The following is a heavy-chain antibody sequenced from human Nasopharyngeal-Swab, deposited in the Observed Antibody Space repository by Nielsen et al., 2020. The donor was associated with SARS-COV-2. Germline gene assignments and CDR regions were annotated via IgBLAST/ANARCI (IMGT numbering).Heavy chain of an antibody. CDR2: ISSSSSTI. J-gene: IGHJ3*02. D-gene: IGHD6-6*01. Sequence: GGSLRLSCAASGFTFSSYSMNWVRQAPGRGLEWVSYISSSSSTIYYADSVKGRFTISRDNAKNSLCLQMNSLRDEDTAVYYCARDGYSSSWYAFDIWGQGTMVTVSS. CDR1: GFTFSSYS. CDR3: ARDGYSSSWYAFDI. V-gene: IGHV3-48*02.